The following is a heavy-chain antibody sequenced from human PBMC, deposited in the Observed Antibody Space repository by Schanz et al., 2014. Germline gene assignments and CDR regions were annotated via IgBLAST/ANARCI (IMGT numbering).Heavy chain of an antibody. CDR2: ISSSGGHI. V-gene: IGHV3-21*02. Sequence: EVQVVESGGGLVRPGGSLRLSCSGFTVSAYSANWVRQPPGKGLEWVSSISSSGGHIYYADSVKGRFTITRDIAKNSLSLQTNTLRDYDTAVYYCARGYSNLWSPMAYWGQGTLVAVSS. CDR3: ARGYSNLWSPMAY. D-gene: IGHD6-13*01. J-gene: IGHJ4*02. CDR1: GFTVSAYS.